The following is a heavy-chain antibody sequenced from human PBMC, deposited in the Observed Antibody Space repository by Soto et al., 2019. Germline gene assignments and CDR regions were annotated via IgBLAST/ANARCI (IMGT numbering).Heavy chain of an antibody. D-gene: IGHD2-15*01. CDR3: ARDPLTPGRGWFDP. CDR2: TPAGNGQT. J-gene: IGHJ5*02. V-gene: IGHV1-3*01. CDR1: GYTFTRYA. Sequence: GASVKVSCKASGYTFTRYAMHWVRQAPEQRLEWMGWTPAGNGQTKYSQKFPGRVTITRDTSASTAYMELSSVRSEDTAVYYCARDPLTPGRGWFDPWGQGTLVTVSS.